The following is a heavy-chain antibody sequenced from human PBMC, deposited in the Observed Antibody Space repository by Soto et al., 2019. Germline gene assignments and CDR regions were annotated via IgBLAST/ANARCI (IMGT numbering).Heavy chain of an antibody. J-gene: IGHJ4*02. CDR1: GFTFSSYA. D-gene: IGHD2-8*01. CDR2: ISGSGGST. V-gene: IGHV3-23*01. CDR3: AKTSGYCTNGVCSTVYYFDY. Sequence: PGGSLRLSCAASGFTFSSYAMSWVRQAPGKGLEWVSAISGSGGSTYYADSVKGRLTISRDNSKNTLYLQMNSLRAEDTAVYYCAKTSGYCTNGVCSTVYYFDYWGQGTLVTVSS.